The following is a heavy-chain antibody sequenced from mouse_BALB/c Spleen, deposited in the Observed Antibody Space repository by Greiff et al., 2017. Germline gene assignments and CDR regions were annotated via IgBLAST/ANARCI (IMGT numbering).Heavy chain of an antibody. D-gene: IGHD1-1*01. CDR1: GFTFSSYT. Sequence: EVQVVESGGGLVQPGGSLKLSCAASGFTFSSYTMSWVRQTPEKRLEWVAYISNGGGSTYYPDTVKGRFTISRDNAKNTLYLQMSSLKSEDTAMYYCARHEGYCYGYCFDDWGQGTTLTVSA. CDR3: ARHEGYCYGYCFDD. V-gene: IGHV5-12-2*01. CDR2: ISNGGGST. J-gene: IGHJ2*01.